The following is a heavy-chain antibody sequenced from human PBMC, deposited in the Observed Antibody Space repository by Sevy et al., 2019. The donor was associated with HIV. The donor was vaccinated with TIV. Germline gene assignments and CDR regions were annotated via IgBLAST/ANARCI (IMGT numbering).Heavy chain of an antibody. CDR3: ASQPGYRSTYYGFSLSRTFDS. J-gene: IGHJ4*02. V-gene: IGHV4-39*01. Sequence: SETLSLTCSVSGGSITSNNYYWGWIRQPPGKGLEWIGSIYHSGNTYYNPSLKSRVTVSVDTSRSHFSLKVTSVAASDTAVYFCASQPGYRSTYYGFSLSRTFDSWGPETLVTVSS. CDR1: GGSITSNNYY. CDR2: IYHSGNT. D-gene: IGHD6-19*01.